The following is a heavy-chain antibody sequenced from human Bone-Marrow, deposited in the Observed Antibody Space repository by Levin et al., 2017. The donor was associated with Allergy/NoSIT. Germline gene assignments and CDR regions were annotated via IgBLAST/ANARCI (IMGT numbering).Heavy chain of an antibody. CDR2: ITSDGGQK. Sequence: LSLTCAASGFPFSIYWMSWIRQSPGKGLEWVAMITSDGGQKYYGDSVKGRFTISRDNARNSLYLEMNSLRAEDTAVYYCTRPYYGSTIGDWGQGTLVTVSP. D-gene: IGHD3-22*01. J-gene: IGHJ4*02. V-gene: IGHV3-7*03. CDR1: GFPFSIYW. CDR3: TRPYYGSTIGD.